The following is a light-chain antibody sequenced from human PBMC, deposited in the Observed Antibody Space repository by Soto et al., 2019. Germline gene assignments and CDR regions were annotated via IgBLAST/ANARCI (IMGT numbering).Light chain of an antibody. Sequence: DIQMTQSPSTLSASVVYRVTITFRSSQSISSWLAWYQQKPGKAPKLLIYDASSLQSGVPSRFGGSGSGTDFTLTITSLLPDDCATYYCQHYSLYSPWKFGQGTKVDIK. V-gene: IGKV1-5*01. CDR3: QHYSLYSPWK. CDR2: DAS. J-gene: IGKJ1*01. CDR1: QSISSW.